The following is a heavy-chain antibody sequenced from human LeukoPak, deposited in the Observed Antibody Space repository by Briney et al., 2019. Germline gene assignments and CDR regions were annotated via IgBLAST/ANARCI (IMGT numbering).Heavy chain of an antibody. D-gene: IGHD4-17*01. CDR1: GFTFSNYA. J-gene: IGHJ4*02. Sequence: PGGSLRLSCTASGFTFSNYAMNWVRQAPRKGLEWVSAISGRGDNIYYADSVKGRFTISRDNSKNTLYLQMNSLRAEDTAIYYCAKDQGIDYGDQLHYWGQGTLVTVSS. V-gene: IGHV3-23*01. CDR2: ISGRGDNI. CDR3: AKDQGIDYGDQLHY.